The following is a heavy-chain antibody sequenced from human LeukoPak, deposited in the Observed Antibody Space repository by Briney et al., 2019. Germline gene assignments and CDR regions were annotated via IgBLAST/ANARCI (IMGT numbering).Heavy chain of an antibody. V-gene: IGHV4-59*01. CDR2: IYYSGST. J-gene: IGHJ5*02. D-gene: IGHD3-3*01. CDR1: GGSISSYY. Sequence: PETLSLTCTVSGGSISSYYWSWIRQPPGKGLEWIGYIYYSGSTNYNPSLKSRVTISVDTSKNQFSLKLSSVTAADTAVYYCASGPGGFLEWFSGNNWFGPWGQGTLVTVSS. CDR3: ASGPGGFLEWFSGNNWFGP.